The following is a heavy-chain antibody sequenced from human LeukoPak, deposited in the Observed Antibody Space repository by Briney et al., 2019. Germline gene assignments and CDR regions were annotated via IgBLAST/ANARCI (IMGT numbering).Heavy chain of an antibody. CDR2: IWYDGSHK. J-gene: IGHJ4*02. Sequence: GGSLRLSCAASGFTFSSYGMHWVRQAPGKGLEWVAVIWYDGSHKYYADSVKGRFTISRDNSKNTLYLQMNSLRAEDTAVYYCAREKGYYGSGSYYDYWGQGTLVTVSS. D-gene: IGHD3-10*01. CDR3: AREKGYYGSGSYYDY. CDR1: GFTFSSYG. V-gene: IGHV3-33*01.